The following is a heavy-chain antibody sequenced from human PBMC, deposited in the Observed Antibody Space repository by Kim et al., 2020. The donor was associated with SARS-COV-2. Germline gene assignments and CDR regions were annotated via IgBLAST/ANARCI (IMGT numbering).Heavy chain of an antibody. J-gene: IGHJ5*02. CDR2: IYYSGST. CDR3: VREGNFPINWFYP. V-gene: IGHV4-31*03. Sequence: SETLSLTCTVSGGSISSGGYYWSWIRQHPGKGLEWIGYIYYSGSTYYNPSLKSRVTISVDTSKNQFALKLSSVTAADTAVDYCVREGNFPINWFYPWGQG. D-gene: IGHD3-3*01. CDR1: GGSISSGGYY.